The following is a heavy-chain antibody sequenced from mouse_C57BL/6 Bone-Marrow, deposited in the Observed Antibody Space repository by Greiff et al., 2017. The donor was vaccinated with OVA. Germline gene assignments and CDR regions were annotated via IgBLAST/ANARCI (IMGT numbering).Heavy chain of an antibody. J-gene: IGHJ2*01. CDR1: GFTFSDYY. CDR3: ARAFQGYFDY. CDR2: INYDGSST. Sequence: EVMLVESEGGLVQPGSSMKLSCTASGFTFSDYYMAWVRQVPEKGLEWVANINYDGSSTYYLDSLKSRFIISRDNAKNILYLQMSSLKSEDTATYYCARAFQGYFDYWGQGTTLTVSS. V-gene: IGHV5-16*01.